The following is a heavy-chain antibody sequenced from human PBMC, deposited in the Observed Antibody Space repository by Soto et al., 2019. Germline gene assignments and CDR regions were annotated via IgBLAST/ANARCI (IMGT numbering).Heavy chain of an antibody. CDR3: AIDPSYYDFWSGSLRAFDY. CDR1: GFTFSSYW. D-gene: IGHD3-3*01. V-gene: IGHV3-74*01. CDR2: INSDGSST. Sequence: GGSLRLSCAASGFTFSSYWMHWVRQAPGKGLVWVSRINSDGSSTSYADSVKGRFTISRDNAKNTLYLQMNSLRAEDTAVYYCAIDPSYYDFWSGSLRAFDYWGQGTLVTVSS. J-gene: IGHJ4*02.